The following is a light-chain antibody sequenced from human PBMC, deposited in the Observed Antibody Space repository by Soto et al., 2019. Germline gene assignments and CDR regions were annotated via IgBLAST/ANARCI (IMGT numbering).Light chain of an antibody. CDR1: SSDIGSYNL. CDR3: CSYAGGRTFVV. CDR2: EVN. Sequence: QSALSQPASVSGSPGQSVTISCTGTSSDIGSYNLVSWYHHHPGQAPKLVIYEVNKRPSVDSNRFSGSKSGNTASLTIAGLQPADEGEYYCCSYAGGRTFVVFGGGTQLTVL. V-gene: IGLV2-23*02. J-gene: IGLJ7*01.